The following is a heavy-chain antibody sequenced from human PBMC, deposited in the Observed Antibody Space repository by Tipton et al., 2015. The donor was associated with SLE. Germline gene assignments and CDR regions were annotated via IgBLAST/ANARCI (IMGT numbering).Heavy chain of an antibody. V-gene: IGHV5-10-1*01. CDR3: ARISVRRFDY. J-gene: IGHJ4*02. Sequence: SPSFQGRVTFSADKSINTAYLQWSSLKASDTAMYYCARISVRRFDYWGQGTLVTVSS. D-gene: IGHD3-10*01.